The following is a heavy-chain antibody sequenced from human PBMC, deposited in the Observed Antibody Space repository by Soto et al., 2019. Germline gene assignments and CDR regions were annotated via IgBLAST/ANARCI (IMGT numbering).Heavy chain of an antibody. CDR2: VSGSGGNT. J-gene: IGHJ4*02. D-gene: IGHD6-19*01. Sequence: DVQLLESGGALVQPGGSLRLSCAASGITFSSYAMSWVRQAPGKGLEWVSTVSGSGGNTYYADSVKGRFTISRDNIENTLYLQMSSLRAEDIAIYYCAKGPHISGWHYFDYWGQGTLVTVSS. V-gene: IGHV3-23*01. CDR1: GITFSSYA. CDR3: AKGPHISGWHYFDY.